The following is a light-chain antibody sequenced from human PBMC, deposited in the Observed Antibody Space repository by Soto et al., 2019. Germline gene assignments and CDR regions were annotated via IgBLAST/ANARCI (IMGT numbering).Light chain of an antibody. V-gene: IGKV3D-15*01. CDR2: GAS. CDR1: QSVSSN. CDR3: HQYDSWT. J-gene: IGKJ1*01. Sequence: IMMTQSPATLSVSTGERATLSCRASQSVSSNLAWYQQKPGQAPRLLIYGASSRATGIPDRLSGSGSGTDFTLTISRLEPEDFAVYYCHQYDSWTFGQGSKVDIK.